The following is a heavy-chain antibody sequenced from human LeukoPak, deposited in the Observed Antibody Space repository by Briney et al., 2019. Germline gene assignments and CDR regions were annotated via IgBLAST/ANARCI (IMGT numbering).Heavy chain of an antibody. CDR2: IYYTGST. Sequence: GSLRLSCAASGFTFSSYSMNWVRQPPGKGLEWIGYIYYTGSTNYNPSLKSRVTISVDTSKNQFSLKLSSVTAADTAVYYCARDRSRGWSASDIWGQGTMVTVSS. V-gene: IGHV4-59*01. CDR3: ARDRSRGWSASDI. J-gene: IGHJ3*02. CDR1: GFTFSSYS. D-gene: IGHD3-10*01.